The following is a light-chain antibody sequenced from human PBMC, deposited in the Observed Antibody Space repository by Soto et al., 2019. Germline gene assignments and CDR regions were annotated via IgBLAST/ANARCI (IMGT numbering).Light chain of an antibody. V-gene: IGLV2-8*01. CDR3: SSYAGGNDVV. CDR2: EVS. J-gene: IGLJ2*01. Sequence: QSALTQPASASGAPGQSVTISCTGTSSDVGGYNYVSWYQQHPGKATKFMIYEVSKRPSGVPDRFSGSKSGNTASLTVSGLQAEEEADYYCSSYAGGNDVVFAGGTKLTVL. CDR1: SSDVGGYNY.